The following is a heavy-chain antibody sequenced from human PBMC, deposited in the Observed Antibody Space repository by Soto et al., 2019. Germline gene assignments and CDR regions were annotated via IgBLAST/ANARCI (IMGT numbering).Heavy chain of an antibody. CDR1: GGSVSSGSYY. Sequence: QVQLQESGPGLVKPSETLSLTCTVSGGSVSSGSYYWSWIRQPPGKGLEWIGYIYYSGSTNYNPSLNSRVTISVDTSKNQFSLKLSSVTAADTAVYYCARESSSSCWPGFDYWGQGSPVTVSS. D-gene: IGHD6-19*01. J-gene: IGHJ4*02. CDR3: ARESSSSCWPGFDY. V-gene: IGHV4-61*01. CDR2: IYYSGST.